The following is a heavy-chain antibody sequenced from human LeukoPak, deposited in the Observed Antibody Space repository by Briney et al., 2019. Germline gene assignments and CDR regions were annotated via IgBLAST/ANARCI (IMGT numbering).Heavy chain of an antibody. CDR1: GYTFTGYY. CDR3: ARDWVATKYSYYYYYGMDV. J-gene: IGHJ6*02. D-gene: IGHD5-12*01. V-gene: IGHV1-2*02. CDR2: INPNGGGT. Sequence: ASVKVSCKASGYTFTGYYMHWVRQAPGQGLEWMGWINPNGGGTNYAQKFQGGVTMTRDTSISTAYMELSRLRSDDTAVYYCARDWVATKYSYYYYYGMDVWGQGTTVTVSS.